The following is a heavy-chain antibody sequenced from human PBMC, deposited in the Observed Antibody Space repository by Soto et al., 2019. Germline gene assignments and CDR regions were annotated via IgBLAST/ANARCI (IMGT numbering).Heavy chain of an antibody. V-gene: IGHV3-74*01. CDR3: VREPWGFSGTWYDY. CDR1: QFSFSSYW. J-gene: IGHJ4*02. Sequence: GGSLKISCXASQFSFSSYWMHWVRQVPGKGPAWVSRINHDGSKTEYADSVKGRFTISRDNTNSTLYLQMNSLRVEDTAMYYCVREPWGFSGTWYDYWGQGTLVTVSS. D-gene: IGHD6-13*01. CDR2: INHDGSKT.